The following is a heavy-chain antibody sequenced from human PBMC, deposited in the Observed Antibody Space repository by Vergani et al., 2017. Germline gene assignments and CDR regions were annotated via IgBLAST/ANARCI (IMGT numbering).Heavy chain of an antibody. J-gene: IGHJ6*02. Sequence: QVQLQESGPGLVKPSETLSLTCSVSGGSISTYYWSWIRQPPGKGLEWIGYIYYKGSTNYNPSLKSRVTISVDTSKNQFSLKLTSVTAADTAVYYCAGQSASYYGMGVWGQGTTVTVSS. CDR3: AGQSASYYGMGV. CDR2: IYYKGST. V-gene: IGHV4-59*01. D-gene: IGHD6-19*01. CDR1: GGSISTYY.